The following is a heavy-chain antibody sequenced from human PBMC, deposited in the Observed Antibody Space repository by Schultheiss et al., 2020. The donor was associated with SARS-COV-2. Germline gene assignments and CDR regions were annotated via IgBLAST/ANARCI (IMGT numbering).Heavy chain of an antibody. J-gene: IGHJ6*03. V-gene: IGHV4-34*01. D-gene: IGHD2-2*02. CDR2: INHSGST. CDR1: GGSFSGYY. Sequence: GSLRLSCAVYGGSFSGYYWSWIRQPPGKGLEWIGEINHSGSTNYNPSLKSRVTISVDTSKNQFSLKLSSVTAADTAVYYCARGPYCSSTSCYKRPYYYYYHMDVWGKGTTVTVSS. CDR3: ARGPYCSSTSCYKRPYYYYYHMDV.